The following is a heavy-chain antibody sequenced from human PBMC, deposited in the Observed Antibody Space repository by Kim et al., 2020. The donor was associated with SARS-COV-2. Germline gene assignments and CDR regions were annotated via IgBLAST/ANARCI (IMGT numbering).Heavy chain of an antibody. D-gene: IGHD3-16*01. V-gene: IGHV3-30*04. CDR1: GFTFRNYA. Sequence: GGSLRLSCEVAGFTFRNYAMHWVRQAPGKGLEWVSTISYDGSEKQYGDSVKGRFIISRDDSKNMFFLQMNGLTTEDTAVYYCAKGGRLGEPGRGWFDPWGQGTLVTVSS. CDR2: ISYDGSEK. J-gene: IGHJ5*02. CDR3: AKGGRLGEPGRGWFDP.